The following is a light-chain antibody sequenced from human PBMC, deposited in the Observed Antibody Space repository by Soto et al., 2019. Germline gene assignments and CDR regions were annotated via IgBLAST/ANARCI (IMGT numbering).Light chain of an antibody. J-gene: IGKJ1*01. CDR3: QQSYIEPWGA. CDR2: AAS. CDR1: QNINNY. Sequence: DIRVTQSPSSLSASVGYRVTITCRSSQNINNYLNWYQQRPGKAPRLLMYAASTLQSGVPSRFSGSGSGKDFTLAISSLQPEDFATYYCQQSYIEPWGACGQGTKVDIK. V-gene: IGKV1-39*01.